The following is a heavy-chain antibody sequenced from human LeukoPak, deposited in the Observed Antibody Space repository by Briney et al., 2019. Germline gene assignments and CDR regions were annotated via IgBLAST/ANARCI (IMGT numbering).Heavy chain of an antibody. Sequence: PGGSLGLSCAASGFTFSDYTMTWVRQAPGKGLEWVSSISSSSDYIYYADSLKGRFTISRDNAKNSLYLQMSSLRAEDTAVYYCARLIAVAGPYYFDYWGQGTLVTVSS. D-gene: IGHD6-19*01. V-gene: IGHV3-21*06. CDR3: ARLIAVAGPYYFDY. CDR2: ISSSSDYI. CDR1: GFTFSDYT. J-gene: IGHJ4*02.